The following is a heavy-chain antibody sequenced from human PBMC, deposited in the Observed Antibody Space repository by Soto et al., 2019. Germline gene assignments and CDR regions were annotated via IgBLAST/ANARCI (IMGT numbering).Heavy chain of an antibody. CDR2: IIPIFGTA. Sequence: ASVKVSCKASGGTFSSYAISWVRQAPGQGLEWMGGIIPIFGTANYAQKFQGRVTITADESTSTAHMELSSLRSEDTAVYYCASCYDSSGYPPYGYWGQGTLVTVSS. J-gene: IGHJ4*02. V-gene: IGHV1-69*13. CDR1: GGTFSSYA. CDR3: ASCYDSSGYPPYGY. D-gene: IGHD3-22*01.